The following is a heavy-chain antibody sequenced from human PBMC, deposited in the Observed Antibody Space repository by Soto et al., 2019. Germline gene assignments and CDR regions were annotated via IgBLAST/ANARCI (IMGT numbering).Heavy chain of an antibody. J-gene: IGHJ5*02. Sequence: QLQLQESGPGLVKPSETLSLTCTVSGGSISSSSYYWGWIRQPPGKGLEWIGSIYYSGSTYSNPSLKSRVTLSVDTSKNQFSLKLSAVTAADTAVYYCAIILRRGNWFDPWGQGTLVTVSS. V-gene: IGHV4-39*01. CDR1: GGSISSSSYY. CDR2: IYYSGST. D-gene: IGHD4-17*01. CDR3: AIILRRGNWFDP.